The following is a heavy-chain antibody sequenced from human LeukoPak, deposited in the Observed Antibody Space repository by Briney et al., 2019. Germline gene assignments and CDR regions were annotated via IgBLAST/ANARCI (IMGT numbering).Heavy chain of an antibody. CDR2: ISYDGSNK. CDR1: GFTFSSYA. D-gene: IGHD2-2*01. CDR3: ARESGCRYCSSTSCYYYGIDY. Sequence: GGSLRLSCAASGFTFSSYAMHWVRQAPGKGLEWVAVISYDGSNKYYADSVKGRFTIFRDNSKNTLYLQMNSLRAEDTAAYYCARESGCRYCSSTSCYYYGIDYWGQGTLVTVSS. J-gene: IGHJ4*02. V-gene: IGHV3-30*04.